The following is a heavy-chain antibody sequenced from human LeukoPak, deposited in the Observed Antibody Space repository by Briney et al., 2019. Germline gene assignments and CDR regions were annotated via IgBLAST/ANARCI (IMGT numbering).Heavy chain of an antibody. J-gene: IGHJ4*02. D-gene: IGHD3-10*01. CDR1: GFTFSSYG. V-gene: IGHV3-23*01. CDR3: AKEQLPRGGSGSFPH. CDR2: ISGSGGST. Sequence: PGGSLRLSCAASGFTFSSYGMSWVRQAPGKGLEWVSAISGSGGSTYYADSVKGRFTISRDNSKNTLYLQMNSLRAEDTAVYYCAKEQLPRGGSGSFPHWGQGTLVTVSS.